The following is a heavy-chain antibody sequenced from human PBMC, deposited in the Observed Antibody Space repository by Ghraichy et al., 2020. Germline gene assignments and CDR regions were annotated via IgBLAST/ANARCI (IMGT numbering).Heavy chain of an antibody. D-gene: IGHD6-6*01. CDR3: ARGPRGIAARLTHTPRWFDP. CDR1: GGSFSGYY. J-gene: IGHJ5*02. Sequence: SETLSLTCAVYGGSFSGYYWSWIRQPPGKGLEWIGEINHSGSTNYNPSLKSRVTISVDTSKNQFSLKLSSVTAADTAVYYCARGPRGIAARLTHTPRWFDPWGQGTLVTVSS. CDR2: INHSGST. V-gene: IGHV4-34*01.